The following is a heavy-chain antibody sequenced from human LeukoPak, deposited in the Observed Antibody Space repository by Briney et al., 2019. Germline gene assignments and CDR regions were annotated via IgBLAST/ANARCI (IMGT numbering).Heavy chain of an antibody. J-gene: IGHJ4*02. D-gene: IGHD6-13*01. CDR3: ASEKAAAGTGYFDY. Sequence: GGSLRLSCTVSGFTVSSNSMSWVRQAPGKGLEWVSVIYSGGSTYYADSVKGRFTTSRDNSKNTLYLQMNSLRAEDTAVYYCASEKAAAGTGYFDYWGQGTLVTVSS. CDR2: IYSGGST. V-gene: IGHV3-53*01. CDR1: GFTVSSNS.